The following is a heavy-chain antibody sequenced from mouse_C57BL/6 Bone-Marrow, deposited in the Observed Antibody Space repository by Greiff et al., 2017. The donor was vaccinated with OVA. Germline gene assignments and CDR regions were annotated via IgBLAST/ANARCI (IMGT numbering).Heavy chain of an antibody. CDR2: INPSNGGT. J-gene: IGHJ4*01. D-gene: IGHD1-1*01. CDR1: GYTFTSYW. V-gene: IGHV1-53*01. Sequence: QVQLQQPGTELVKPGASVKLSCKASGYTFTSYWMHWVKQRPGQGLEWIGNINPSNGGTNYNEKFKSKATLTVDKSSSTAYMQLSSLTAEDSAVYYCAREDYGSSDAMDDWGQGTSVTVAS. CDR3: AREDYGSSDAMDD.